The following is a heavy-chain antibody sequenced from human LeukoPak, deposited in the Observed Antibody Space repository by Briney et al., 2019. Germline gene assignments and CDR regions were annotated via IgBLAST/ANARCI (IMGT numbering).Heavy chain of an antibody. CDR3: AKDRYDSGSYFDY. Sequence: GGSLRLSCAASGFTFSSYGMHWVRQAPGKGLEWVAVISYDGSNKYYADSVKGRFTISRDNSKNTLYLQMNSLRAEDTAVYYCAKDRYDSGSYFDYWGQGTLVTVSS. V-gene: IGHV3-30*18. CDR2: ISYDGSNK. D-gene: IGHD1-26*01. J-gene: IGHJ4*02. CDR1: GFTFSSYG.